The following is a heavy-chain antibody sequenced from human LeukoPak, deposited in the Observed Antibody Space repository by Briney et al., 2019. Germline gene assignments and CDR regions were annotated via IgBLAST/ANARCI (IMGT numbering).Heavy chain of an antibody. CDR2: INSSGGST. J-gene: IGHJ4*02. V-gene: IGHV1-46*01. D-gene: IGHD3-22*01. CDR3: ARGNYYESSGYYSPLDY. Sequence: ASVKVSCKASGYTFTNYYMHWVRQAPGQGLEWMGIINSSGGSTTYAQNFQGRVTMTRDTSTSTVYMELSSLRSEDPAVYYCARGNYYESSGYYSPLDYWGQGTLVTASS. CDR1: GYTFTNYY.